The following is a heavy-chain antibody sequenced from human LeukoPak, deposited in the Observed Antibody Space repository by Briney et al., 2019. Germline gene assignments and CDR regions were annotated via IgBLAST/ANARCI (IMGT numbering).Heavy chain of an antibody. CDR1: GFSFSTYV. CDR3: AKGRLLDD. Sequence: GGTLRLSCAVSGFSFSTYVMSWVRQAPGKGVEWVSDISARDESTKTADSVKGRVTISRENSKKTLYLQMNSLRVEDTAVYYCAKGRLLDDWGRGTLVTVSS. V-gene: IGHV3-23*01. D-gene: IGHD2-21*01. J-gene: IGHJ4*02. CDR2: ISARDEST.